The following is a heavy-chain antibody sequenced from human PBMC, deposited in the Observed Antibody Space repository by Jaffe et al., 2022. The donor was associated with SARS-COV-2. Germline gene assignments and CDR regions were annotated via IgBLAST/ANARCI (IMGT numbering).Heavy chain of an antibody. D-gene: IGHD1-26*01. CDR1: GFTFSNYW. Sequence: EVQLVESGGSLVQPGGSLRLSCVGSGFTFSNYWMSWVRQAPGKGLEWVANINQDGSEKYFVDSVKGRFTISRDNAKKSLYLQMNSLRVEDTAVYYCARVMVGTTNWFHPWGRGTLVTVSS. J-gene: IGHJ5*02. CDR2: INQDGSEK. V-gene: IGHV3-7*01. CDR3: ARVMVGTTNWFHP.